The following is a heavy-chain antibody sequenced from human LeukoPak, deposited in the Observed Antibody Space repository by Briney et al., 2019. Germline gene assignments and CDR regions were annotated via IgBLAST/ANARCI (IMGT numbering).Heavy chain of an antibody. CDR1: GFTFSTSP. CDR2: ITRSGDST. CDR3: ATSDRGGYYDY. V-gene: IGHV3-64*01. J-gene: IGHJ4*02. D-gene: IGHD3-22*01. Sequence: GGSLRLSCAASGFTFSTSPLRWVRQAPGKGLECVSAITRSGDSTYYAHSVRGRFTLSRETSKNTLYIQMCIMRAENMVVYYSATSDRGGYYDYWGQGTLVTVSS.